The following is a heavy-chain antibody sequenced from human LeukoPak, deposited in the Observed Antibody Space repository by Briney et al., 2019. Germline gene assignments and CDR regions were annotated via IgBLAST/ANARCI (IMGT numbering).Heavy chain of an antibody. J-gene: IGHJ4*02. CDR1: RYTLTGYY. Sequence: ASVKVSCKASRYTLTGYYMHWVRQAPGQGLEWMGWINPNRGGTNYAQEFQGRFTMTRDTSISTADMELSRLRSDDTAVYYCAREDYYGSGSYYNDPGGFDYWGQGTLVTVSS. CDR3: AREDYYGSGSYYNDPGGFDY. D-gene: IGHD3-10*01. CDR2: INPNRGGT. V-gene: IGHV1-2*02.